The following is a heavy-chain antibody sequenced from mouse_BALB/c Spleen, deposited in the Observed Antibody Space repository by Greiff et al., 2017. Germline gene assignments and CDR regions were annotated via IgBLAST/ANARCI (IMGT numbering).Heavy chain of an antibody. CDR3: ARLYYGSSYDWYFDV. J-gene: IGHJ1*01. CDR2: ISSGGSYT. V-gene: IGHV5-6*01. CDR1: GFTFSSYG. D-gene: IGHD1-1*01. Sequence: EVMLVESGGDLVKPGGSLKLSCAASGFTFSSYGMSWVRQTPDKRLEWVATISSGGSYTYYPDSVKGRFTIPRDNAKNTLYLQMSSLKSEDTAMYYCARLYYGSSYDWYFDVWGAGTTVTVSS.